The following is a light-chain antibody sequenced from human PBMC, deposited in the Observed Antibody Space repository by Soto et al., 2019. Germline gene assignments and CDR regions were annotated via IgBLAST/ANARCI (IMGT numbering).Light chain of an antibody. J-gene: IGLJ3*02. V-gene: IGLV2-14*03. CDR2: DVS. CDR3: SSYTTISTWV. Sequence: QSVLTQPASVTGSPGQSITISCTGTSSDVGSYNYVSWYQQHPGKVPKLMIHDVSNRPSGVSYRFSGSKSGNTASLTISGLQAEDEADYYCSSYTTISTWVFGGGTKLTV. CDR1: SSDVGSYNY.